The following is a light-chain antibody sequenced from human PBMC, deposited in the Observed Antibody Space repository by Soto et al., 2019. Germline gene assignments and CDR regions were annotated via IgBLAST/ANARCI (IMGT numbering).Light chain of an antibody. V-gene: IGKV3-11*01. CDR3: QQRSNWPPWT. CDR2: DAS. Sequence: EIVLTQSPATLSLSPGERATLSCRASQSVSSYLAWYQQKPGQAPRLLIYDASNRATGIPARFSGSGSGTDVTLTISSLEPGDFAVYYCQQRSNWPPWTFGQGTKVEI. CDR1: QSVSSY. J-gene: IGKJ1*01.